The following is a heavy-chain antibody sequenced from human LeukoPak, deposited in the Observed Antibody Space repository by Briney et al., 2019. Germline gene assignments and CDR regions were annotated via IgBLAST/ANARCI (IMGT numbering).Heavy chain of an antibody. CDR3: VKQPSSGYYY. CDR2: ISSGGAGT. Sequence: GGSLRLSCAASGFTFNSYAMSWVRQAPGKGLEWVSGISSGGAGTYYADSVKGRFTTSRDNSKNTLYLQIHSLRADDTAVYYCVKQPSSGYYYWGQGTLVTASS. CDR1: GFTFNSYA. V-gene: IGHV3-23*01. J-gene: IGHJ4*02. D-gene: IGHD3-22*01.